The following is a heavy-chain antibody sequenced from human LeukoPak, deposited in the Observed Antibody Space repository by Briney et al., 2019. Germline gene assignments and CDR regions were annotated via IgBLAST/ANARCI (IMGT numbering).Heavy chain of an antibody. V-gene: IGHV4-34*01. J-gene: IGHJ3*02. CDR1: GGSFSGYY. Sequence: PSETLSLTCAVYGGSFSGYYWSWIRQPPGKGLEWIGEINHSGSTNYNPPLKSRVTISVDTSKNQFSLKLSSVTAADTAVYYCARGPPYYDILTGYYTRHAFDIWGQGTMVTVSS. D-gene: IGHD3-9*01. CDR2: INHSGST. CDR3: ARGPPYYDILTGYYTRHAFDI.